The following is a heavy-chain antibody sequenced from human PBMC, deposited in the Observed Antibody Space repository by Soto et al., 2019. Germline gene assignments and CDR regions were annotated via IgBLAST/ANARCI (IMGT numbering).Heavy chain of an antibody. D-gene: IGHD2-15*01. J-gene: IGHJ5*02. CDR3: ARGIATGQLDP. Sequence: QVQLVHSGAEVKKPGASVMISCKASGYTFTRYTMNWVRQAPGQRLEWMGWINPDNGNTKSSQKFQDRVIITRDTSASTAYMDLSSLRSEDTAVYYCARGIATGQLDPWGQGTLVTVSS. CDR2: INPDNGNT. CDR1: GYTFTRYT. V-gene: IGHV1-3*01.